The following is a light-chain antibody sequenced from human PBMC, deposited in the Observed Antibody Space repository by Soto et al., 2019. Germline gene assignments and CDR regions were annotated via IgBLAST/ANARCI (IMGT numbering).Light chain of an antibody. CDR3: HQDFNLPWT. CDR2: GAS. Sequence: EIVLTQSPGTLSLSPGERATLSCRASQSVSSSYLAWYQQKPGQAPRLLISGASSRPTGIPVRFSGSGSGTDFTLTISSPQPEDFAVYFCHQDFNLPWTFGQGTKVDIK. V-gene: IGKV3-20*01. CDR1: QSVSSSY. J-gene: IGKJ1*01.